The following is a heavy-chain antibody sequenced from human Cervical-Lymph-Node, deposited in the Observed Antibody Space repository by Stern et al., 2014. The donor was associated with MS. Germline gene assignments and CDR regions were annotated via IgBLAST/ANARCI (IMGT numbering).Heavy chain of an antibody. CDR3: ARGGAVATSDYYFDY. V-gene: IGHV3-30*04. J-gene: IGHJ4*02. CDR1: GFTFSYYA. D-gene: IGHD5-12*01. Sequence: VQLVESGGGVVQPGRPLRLSCAASGFTFSYYAMHWVRQAPGKGLEWVAVISYDGSDKNDADSVKGRFTISRDNSRNTLYLQMNSLRVNDAAVYDCARGGAVATSDYYFDYWGQGILVTVSS. CDR2: ISYDGSDK.